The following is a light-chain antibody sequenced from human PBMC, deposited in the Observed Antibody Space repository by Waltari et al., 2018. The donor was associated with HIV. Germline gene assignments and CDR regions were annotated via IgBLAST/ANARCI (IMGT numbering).Light chain of an antibody. CDR3: CSYAGSRTWV. CDR1: SSDVGAYNF. V-gene: IGLV2-23*02. J-gene: IGLJ3*02. CDR2: EVT. Sequence: QSALTQPASVSGSPGQSITISCTGTSSDVGAYNFVSWYQQYPATAPKLMIYEVTNRPSGVSDRFSGSKSDNAASLTISGLQSEDEADYYCCSYAGSRTWVFGGGTKVTVL.